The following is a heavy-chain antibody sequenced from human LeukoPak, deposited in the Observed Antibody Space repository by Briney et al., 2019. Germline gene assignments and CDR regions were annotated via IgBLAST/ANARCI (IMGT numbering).Heavy chain of an antibody. CDR3: AKDGGLWVSAHWGDS. Sequence: AGGSLRLSCAASGFTFSSYTMSWVRQAPGKGLEWVSTITTSDGNTYYADSVKGRFTVSRDNSKKTLFLQINSLRAEDTAVYYCAKDGGLWVSAHWGDSWGRGTLVTVSS. J-gene: IGHJ4*02. CDR2: ITTSDGNT. V-gene: IGHV3-23*01. CDR1: GFTFSSYT. D-gene: IGHD7-27*01.